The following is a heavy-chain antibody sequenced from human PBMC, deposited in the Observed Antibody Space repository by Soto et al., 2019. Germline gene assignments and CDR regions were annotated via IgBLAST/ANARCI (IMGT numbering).Heavy chain of an antibody. Sequence: TLVNPTQTLTLTCTFSGFSLSTSGVGVGWIRQPPGKALEWLALIYWDDDKRYSPSLKSRLTITKDTSKNQVVLTMTNMDPVDTATYYCARGSRYNWNGAFDIWGQGTMVTVS. CDR1: GFSLSTSGVG. CDR3: ARGSRYNWNGAFDI. CDR2: IYWDDDK. D-gene: IGHD1-1*01. V-gene: IGHV2-5*02. J-gene: IGHJ3*02.